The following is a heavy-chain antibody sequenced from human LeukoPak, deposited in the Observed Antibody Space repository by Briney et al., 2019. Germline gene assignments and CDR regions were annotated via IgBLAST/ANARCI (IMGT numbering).Heavy chain of an antibody. CDR3: AKDWGSGGWYNCPAP. CDR2: ISHDGGSE. V-gene: IGHV3-30*18. J-gene: IGHJ5*02. CDR1: GFTIGNHG. D-gene: IGHD6-19*01. Sequence: GGSLRLSCVVSGFTIGNHGMHWVRQAPDKGLEWVAMISHDGGSEHYGDSVKGRLSVSRDNSKNTLYLEMYSLRIEDTAVYYCAKDWGSGGWYNCPAPGGRGPLVTVPS.